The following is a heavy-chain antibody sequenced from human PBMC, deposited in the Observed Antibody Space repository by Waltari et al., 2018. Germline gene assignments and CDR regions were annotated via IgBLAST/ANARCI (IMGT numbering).Heavy chain of an antibody. D-gene: IGHD5-18*01. CDR3: ARSGYRYGWGYYYGMDV. CDR1: GCPIRSEGFS. CDR2: IANSGT. Sequence: QVQLQESGPGLVKSSQTLSLTCSVSGCPIRSEGFSWRWIRQHPGKGLEWTGYIANSGTYYNPSLKSRVTISRDTSKNQIFLKLSSVTAADTAVYYCARSGYRYGWGYYYGMDVWGQGTTVTVSS. J-gene: IGHJ6*02. V-gene: IGHV4-31*03.